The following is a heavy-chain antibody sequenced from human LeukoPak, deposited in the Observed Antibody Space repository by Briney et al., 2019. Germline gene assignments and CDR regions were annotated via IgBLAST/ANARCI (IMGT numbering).Heavy chain of an antibody. V-gene: IGHV4-34*01. CDR1: GGSFSGYY. J-gene: IGHJ4*02. CDR2: INHSGST. D-gene: IGHD6-19*01. Sequence: PSGTLSLTCAVYGGSFSGYYWSWMRQPPGKGLEWIGEINHSGSTNYNPSLKSRVTISVDTSKNQFSLKLSSVTAADTAVYYCARWQWLVRAFDYWGQGTLVTVSS. CDR3: ARWQWLVRAFDY.